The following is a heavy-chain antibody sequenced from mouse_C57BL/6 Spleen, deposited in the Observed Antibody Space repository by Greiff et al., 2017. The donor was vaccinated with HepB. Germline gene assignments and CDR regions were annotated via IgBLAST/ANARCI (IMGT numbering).Heavy chain of an antibody. Sequence: QVQLKQPGTELVKPGASVKLSCKASGYTFTSYWMHWVKQRPGQGLEWIGNINPSNGGTNYNEKFKSKATLTVDKSSSTAYMQLSSLTSEDSAVYYCARGLLRYWYFDVWGTGTTVTVSS. V-gene: IGHV1-53*01. CDR1: GYTFTSYW. CDR3: ARGLLRYWYFDV. D-gene: IGHD1-1*01. CDR2: INPSNGGT. J-gene: IGHJ1*03.